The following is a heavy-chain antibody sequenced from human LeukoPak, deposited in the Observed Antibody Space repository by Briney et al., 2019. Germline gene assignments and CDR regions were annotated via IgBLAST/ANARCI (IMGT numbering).Heavy chain of an antibody. CDR2: IYYSGST. CDR1: GGSISSSSYY. J-gene: IGHJ4*02. Sequence: SETLSLTCTVSGGSISSSSYYWGWLRQPPGKGLEWIGSIYYSGSTYYNPSLKSRVTISVDTSKNQFSLKLSSVTAADTAVYYCARLGTTAYFDYWGQGTLVTVSS. CDR3: ARLGTTAYFDY. V-gene: IGHV4-39*01. D-gene: IGHD1-1*01.